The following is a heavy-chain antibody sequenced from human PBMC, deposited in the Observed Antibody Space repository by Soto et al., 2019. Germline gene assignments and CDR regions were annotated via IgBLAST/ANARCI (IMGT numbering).Heavy chain of an antibody. J-gene: IGHJ6*03. CDR2: IKQDGSEK. V-gene: IGHV3-7*01. Sequence: GGSLRLSCAASGFTFSSYWMSWVRQAPGKGLEWVANIKQDGSEKYYVDSVKGRFTISRDNAKNSLYLQMNSLRAEDTAVYYCAREQNIVATHVNPSYYYYYYYMDVWGKGTTVTVSS. D-gene: IGHD5-12*01. CDR3: AREQNIVATHVNPSYYYYYYYMDV. CDR1: GFTFSSYW.